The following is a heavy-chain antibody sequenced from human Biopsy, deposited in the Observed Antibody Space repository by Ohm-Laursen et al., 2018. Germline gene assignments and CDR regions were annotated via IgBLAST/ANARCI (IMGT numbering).Heavy chain of an antibody. CDR1: GYNFISYS. V-gene: IGHV1-18*01. D-gene: IGHD3-16*02. CDR3: ARGEVTFGELIVSLDS. Sequence: ASVKVSCKTSGYNFISYSINWVRQAPGQGLEWMGWIRPLNGDTKYGQKFQDRVTMTTDTSTSTVYMELTSLRSDDTAVYHCARGEVTFGELIVSLDSWGQGTLVTVSS. J-gene: IGHJ4*02. CDR2: IRPLNGDT.